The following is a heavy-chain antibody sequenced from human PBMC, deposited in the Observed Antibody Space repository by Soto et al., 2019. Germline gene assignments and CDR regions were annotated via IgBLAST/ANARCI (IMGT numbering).Heavy chain of an antibody. J-gene: IGHJ4*02. CDR1: GYTFTSYA. V-gene: IGHV1-3*01. Sequence: XXVKVSCKASGYTFTSYAILWVRQAPGQRLEWMGWINAGNSDTKYSQKFQGRVTITRDTSASTAYMELSSLRSEDTAVYYCARDILFDYWGQGTLVTVSS. D-gene: IGHD2-15*01. CDR2: INAGNSDT. CDR3: ARDILFDY.